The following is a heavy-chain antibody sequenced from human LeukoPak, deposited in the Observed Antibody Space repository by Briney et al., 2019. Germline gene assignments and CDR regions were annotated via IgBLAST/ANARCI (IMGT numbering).Heavy chain of an antibody. CDR1: GFTFSSYA. Sequence: PPGGSLRLSCAASGFTFSSYAMHWVRQAPGKGLEWVAVISYDGSNKYYADSVKGRFTISRDNSKNTLYLQMNSLRAEDTAVYYCARSAGIVGATDYWGQGTLVTVSS. D-gene: IGHD1-26*01. V-gene: IGHV3-30-3*01. CDR2: ISYDGSNK. CDR3: ARSAGIVGATDY. J-gene: IGHJ4*02.